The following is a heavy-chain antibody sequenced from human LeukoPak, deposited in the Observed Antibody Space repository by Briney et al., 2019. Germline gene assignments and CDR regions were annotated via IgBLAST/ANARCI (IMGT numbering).Heavy chain of an antibody. CDR1: GFTFSNYA. CDR2: ISGNGGST. CDR3: AKEMATIFPYYFDY. D-gene: IGHD5-24*01. V-gene: IGHV3-23*01. J-gene: IGHJ4*02. Sequence: PGGSLRLSCAASGFTFSNYAMNWVRQAPGKGLEWVSTISGNGGSTYYADSVKGRFTISRDNSRNTLYLQMNSLRAKDTAVYYCAKEMATIFPYYFDYWGQGTLVPVSS.